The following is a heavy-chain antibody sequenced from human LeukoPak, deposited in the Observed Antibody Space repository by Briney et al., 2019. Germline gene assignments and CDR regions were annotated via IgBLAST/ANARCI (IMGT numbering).Heavy chain of an antibody. CDR1: GFTFSSFD. J-gene: IGHJ6*03. D-gene: IGHD1-1*01. CDR2: IGTASDT. V-gene: IGHV3-13*01. Sequence: GGSLRLSCAASGFTFSSFDMHWVRQPTGQGLEWVSTIGTASDTYYPGSVESPFTLSRDNAKNSLYLQMTSLTAGDTAVYYCARGPPRGNYYYMDVWGKGTTVTVSS. CDR3: ARGPPRGNYYYMDV.